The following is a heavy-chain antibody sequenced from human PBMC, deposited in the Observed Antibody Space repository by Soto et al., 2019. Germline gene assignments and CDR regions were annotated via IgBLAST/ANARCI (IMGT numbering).Heavy chain of an antibody. D-gene: IGHD3-22*01. CDR2: VYHSGTT. CDR3: ARAGYYDTTAYHFDV. J-gene: IGHJ3*01. Sequence: PSETLSLTCTVSGDSISSYYWTWIRQPPGKGLEWIGYVYHSGTTNYNPSLKSRVTISIDMSKNQFSLKLTSVTAADSAVFYCARAGYYDTTAYHFDVWGRGTLVTVSS. V-gene: IGHV4-59*01. CDR1: GDSISSYY.